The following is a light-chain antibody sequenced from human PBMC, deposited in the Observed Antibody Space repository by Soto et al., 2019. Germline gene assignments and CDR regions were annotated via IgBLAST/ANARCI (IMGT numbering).Light chain of an antibody. CDR1: SSDVGGYNY. CDR3: CSYAGSYD. V-gene: IGLV2-11*01. Sequence: SVLTQPRSVSGSPGQSVTISCTGTSSDVGGYNYVSWYQQHPGKAPKLMIYDVSKRPSGVPDRFSGSKSGNTASLTISGLQAEDEADYYCCSYAGSYDFGTGTKVTVL. CDR2: DVS. J-gene: IGLJ1*01.